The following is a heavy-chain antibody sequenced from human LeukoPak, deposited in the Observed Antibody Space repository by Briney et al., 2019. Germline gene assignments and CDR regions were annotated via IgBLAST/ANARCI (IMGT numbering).Heavy chain of an antibody. CDR1: GFTFSSYA. CDR3: ARDLVSWIQLSTGYFDY. Sequence: PGGSLRLSCAATGFTFSSYAMRWVRQAPGKGLEWVAVISYDGSNKYYADSVKGRFTISRDNSKNTLYLQMNSLRAEDTAVYYCARDLVSWIQLSTGYFDYWGQGTLATVSS. J-gene: IGHJ4*02. V-gene: IGHV3-30-3*01. D-gene: IGHD5-18*01. CDR2: ISYDGSNK.